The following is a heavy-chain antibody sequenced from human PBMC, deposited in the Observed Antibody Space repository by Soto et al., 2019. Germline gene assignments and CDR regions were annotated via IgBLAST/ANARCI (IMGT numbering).Heavy chain of an antibody. CDR3: AKPHDSSGYYYPYFQQ. J-gene: IGHJ1*01. V-gene: IGHV3-23*01. D-gene: IGHD3-22*01. CDR1: GFTFSSYA. CDR2: ISGSGDST. Sequence: QLGGSLRLSCASSGFTFSSYAMSWVRQAPGKGLEWVSAISGSGDSTYSADSVKGRFTISRDNSKNTLYLQMNSLRAEDTAVYYCAKPHDSSGYYYPYFQQWGQGTLVTVSS.